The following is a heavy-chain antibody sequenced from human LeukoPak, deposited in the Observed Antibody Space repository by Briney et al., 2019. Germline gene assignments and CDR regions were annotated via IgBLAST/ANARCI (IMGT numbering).Heavy chain of an antibody. D-gene: IGHD3-9*01. V-gene: IGHV4-4*02. CDR2: IYHSGST. Sequence: SETLSLTCAVSGGSISSSNWWSWVRQPPGKGLEWIGEIYHSGSTNYNPSLKSRVTISVDKSKNQFSLKLSSVTAADTAVYYCARRTTDVLRYFDWLSYFDYWGQGTLVTVSS. CDR1: GGSISSSNW. CDR3: ARRTTDVLRYFDWLSYFDY. J-gene: IGHJ4*02.